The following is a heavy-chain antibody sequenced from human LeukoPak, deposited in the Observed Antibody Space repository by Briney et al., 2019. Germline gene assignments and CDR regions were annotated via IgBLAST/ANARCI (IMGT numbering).Heavy chain of an antibody. CDR3: TTDRTYDSSGYPFDY. D-gene: IGHD3-22*01. CDR2: IKSKTDGGTT. CDR1: GFTFSNAW. Sequence: KPGGSLRLSCAASGFTFSNAWMNWVRQAPGKGLEWVGRIKSKTDGGTTDYAAPVKGRFTISRDDSKSTLYLQMNSLKTEGTAVYYCTTDRTYDSSGYPFDYWGQGTLVTVSS. J-gene: IGHJ4*02. V-gene: IGHV3-15*07.